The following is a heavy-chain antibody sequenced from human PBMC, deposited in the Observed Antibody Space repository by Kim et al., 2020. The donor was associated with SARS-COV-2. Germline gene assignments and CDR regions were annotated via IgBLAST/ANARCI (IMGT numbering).Heavy chain of an antibody. Sequence: GGSLRLSCAASGFTFSSYAMSWVRQAPGKGLEWVSAISGSGGSTYYADSVKGRFTISRDNSKNTLFLQMNSLRAEDTAVYYCAKAPVLRFLEWLSRSLDYWGQGTLVTVSS. J-gene: IGHJ4*02. V-gene: IGHV3-23*01. CDR1: GFTFSSYA. CDR2: ISGSGGST. CDR3: AKAPVLRFLEWLSRSLDY. D-gene: IGHD3-3*01.